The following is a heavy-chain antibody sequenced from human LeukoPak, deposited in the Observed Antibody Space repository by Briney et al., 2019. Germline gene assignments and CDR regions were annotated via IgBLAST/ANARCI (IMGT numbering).Heavy chain of an antibody. CDR2: MNPNSGNT. CDR3: ARANYYGSGKKDLDY. CDR1: GYTFTTYD. J-gene: IGHJ4*02. V-gene: IGHV1-8*01. D-gene: IGHD3-10*01. Sequence: ASVKDSCKASGYTFTTYDINWMRQATRQGLEWMGWMNPNSGNTGYAQKFQGRVTMTRNTSMSTAYMELNSLRSEDTAVYYCARANYYGSGKKDLDYWGQGTLVTVSS.